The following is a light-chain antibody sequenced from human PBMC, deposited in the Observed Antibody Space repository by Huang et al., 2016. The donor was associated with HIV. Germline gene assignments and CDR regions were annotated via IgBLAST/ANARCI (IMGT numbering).Light chain of an antibody. CDR1: QSVSSSS. J-gene: IGKJ1*01. V-gene: IGKV3-20*01. CDR2: GAS. Sequence: EIVLTQSTGTLSLSPGERATLSCRASQSVSSSSLVWYQQKPGQAPRLLIYGASSRATGIPDRFSGSGSVTDFTLTISRLEPEDFAVYYCQQYGGLWTFGQGTKVEIK. CDR3: QQYGGLWT.